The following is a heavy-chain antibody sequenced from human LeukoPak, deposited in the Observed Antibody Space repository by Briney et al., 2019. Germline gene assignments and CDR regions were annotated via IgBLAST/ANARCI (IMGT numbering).Heavy chain of an antibody. Sequence: GGSLRLSCAASGFAFRNYAMTWVRQAPGKGLEWVSLISESGGNTNYADSVKGRFTISRDNSKNTLYLQMNSLRVEDTALYYCAPDLRGSDWPVDDWGQGTRVTVSS. CDR2: ISESGGNT. CDR1: GFAFRNYA. CDR3: APDLRGSDWPVDD. V-gene: IGHV3-23*01. D-gene: IGHD2-15*01. J-gene: IGHJ4*02.